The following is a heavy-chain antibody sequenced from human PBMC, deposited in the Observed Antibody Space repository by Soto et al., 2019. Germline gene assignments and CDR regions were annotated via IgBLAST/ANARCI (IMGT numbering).Heavy chain of an antibody. Sequence: QVQLVQSGAEVKKPGSSVKVSCKASGSTFSSYAISWVRQAPGQGLEWMGGIIPIFGTANYAQKFQGRVTITADKSTSTAYMELSSLRSEDTAVYYCARTLDIVVVPAAIRYYYYGMDVWGQGTTVTVSS. CDR1: GSTFSSYA. CDR3: ARTLDIVVVPAAIRYYYYGMDV. J-gene: IGHJ6*02. D-gene: IGHD2-2*02. V-gene: IGHV1-69*06. CDR2: IIPIFGTA.